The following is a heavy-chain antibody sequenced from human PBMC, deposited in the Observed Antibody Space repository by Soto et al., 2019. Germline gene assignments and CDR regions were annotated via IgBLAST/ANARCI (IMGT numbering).Heavy chain of an antibody. J-gene: IGHJ4*02. CDR3: ARVAVVLPADSKYFDY. Sequence: PSETLSLTCTVSGVSISSYYWSWIRQPPGKGLEWIGYISYSGSTNYNPSLKSRVTISVDTSKNQFSLKLNSVTAADTAVYYCARVAVVLPADSKYFDYWGQGSLVTVSS. V-gene: IGHV4-59*01. CDR1: GVSISSYY. D-gene: IGHD2-2*01. CDR2: ISYSGST.